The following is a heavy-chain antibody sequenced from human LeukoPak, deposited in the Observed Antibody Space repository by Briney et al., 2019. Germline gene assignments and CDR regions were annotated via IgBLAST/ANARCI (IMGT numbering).Heavy chain of an antibody. D-gene: IGHD3-22*01. CDR3: ARESRSGYYLNWFDP. CDR1: GYTFTSYG. J-gene: IGHJ5*02. CDR2: ISAYNGST. Sequence: GASVKVSCKASGYTFTSYGISWVRQAPGQGLEWMGWISAYNGSTNYAQKLQGRVTMTTDTSTSTAYMELRSLRSDDTAVYYCARESRSGYYLNWFDPWGQGTLVTVSS. V-gene: IGHV1-18*01.